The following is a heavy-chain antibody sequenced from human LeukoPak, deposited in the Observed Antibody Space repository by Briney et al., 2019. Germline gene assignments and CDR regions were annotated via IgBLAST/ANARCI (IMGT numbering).Heavy chain of an antibody. CDR2: IIPIFGTA. Sequence: SVKVSCKASGGTFSSYAISWVRQAPGQGLEWMGGIIPIFGTANYAQKFQGRVTITTDESTSTAYMELSSLRSEDTAVYYCARGGVDDYNYYYYYYMDVWGKGTTVTVSS. V-gene: IGHV1-69*05. CDR1: GGTFSSYA. J-gene: IGHJ6*03. CDR3: ARGGVDDYNYYYYYYMDV. D-gene: IGHD5-24*01.